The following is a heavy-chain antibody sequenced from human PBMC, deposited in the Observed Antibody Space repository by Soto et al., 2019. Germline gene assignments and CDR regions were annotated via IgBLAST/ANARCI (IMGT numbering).Heavy chain of an antibody. CDR2: INSDGSST. V-gene: IGHV3-74*01. D-gene: IGHD2-8*01. CDR1: GFTFSSYW. Sequence: EVQLVESGGDLVQPGGSLRLSCAASGFTFSSYWMHWVRQAPGKGLVWVSRINSDGSSTSYADSVKGRFTISRDNAKNTLYLQMNSLRAEDTAVYYCATAPILMVYALGYWGQGTLVTVSS. J-gene: IGHJ4*02. CDR3: ATAPILMVYALGY.